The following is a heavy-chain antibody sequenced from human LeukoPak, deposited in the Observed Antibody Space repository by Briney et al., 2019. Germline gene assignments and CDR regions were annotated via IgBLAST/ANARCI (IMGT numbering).Heavy chain of an antibody. D-gene: IGHD2-2*01. CDR1: GGFISSYY. CDR3: ARNFNDCSSTSCLNGRYYYYYMDV. J-gene: IGHJ6*03. Sequence: SETLSLTCTVSGGFISSYYWSWIRQPPGKGLEWIGYIYTSGSTNYNPSLKSRVTISVDTSMNQFSLKLSSVTASDTAVYDCARNFNDCSSTSCLNGRYYYYYMDVWGKGTTVTVSS. V-gene: IGHV4-4*09. CDR2: IYTSGST.